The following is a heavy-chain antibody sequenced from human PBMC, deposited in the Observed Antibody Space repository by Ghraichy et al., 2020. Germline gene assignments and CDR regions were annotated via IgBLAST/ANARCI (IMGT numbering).Heavy chain of an antibody. J-gene: IGHJ4*02. D-gene: IGHD1-7*01. CDR2: INHSGST. Sequence: SQTLSLTCAVYGGSFSGYYWSWIRQPPGKGLEWIGEINHSGSTNYNPSLKSRVTISVDTSKNQFSLKLSSVTAADTAVYYCARGRTPRGNWNYRRALYFDYWGQGTLVTVSS. V-gene: IGHV4-34*01. CDR3: ARGRTPRGNWNYRRALYFDY. CDR1: GGSFSGYY.